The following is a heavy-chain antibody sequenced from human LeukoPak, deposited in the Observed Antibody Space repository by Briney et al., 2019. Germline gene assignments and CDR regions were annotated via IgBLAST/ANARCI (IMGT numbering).Heavy chain of an antibody. CDR3: AREYDSTFDI. CDR2: TYYRSKWFN. Sequence: SQTLSLTCAISGDSVSTNSAAWNWIRQSPSRGLEWLTRTYYRSKWFNAYAVSLKGRITINPDTSKNQLSLQLNSVTPEDTAVYYCAREYDSTFDIWGQGTMVTDSS. J-gene: IGHJ3*02. CDR1: GDSVSTNSAA. V-gene: IGHV6-1*01. D-gene: IGHD3-22*01.